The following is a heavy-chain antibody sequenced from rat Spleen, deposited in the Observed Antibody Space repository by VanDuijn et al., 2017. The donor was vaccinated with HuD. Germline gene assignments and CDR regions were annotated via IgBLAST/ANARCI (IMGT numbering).Heavy chain of an antibody. CDR2: IWSGGST. CDR3: ARPHYGGYSEPTFDY. D-gene: IGHD1-11*01. J-gene: IGHJ2*01. Sequence: QVQLKETGPDLVQLTQTLSITCTVSGFSLGTYNVHWVRQPPGKGLEWIGAIWSGGSTDYNSALKSRLSISRDTSKSQVLLKMNSLQTEDTAMYFCARPHYGGYSEPTFDYWGQGVMVTVSS. V-gene: IGHV2-15*01. CDR1: GFSLGTYN.